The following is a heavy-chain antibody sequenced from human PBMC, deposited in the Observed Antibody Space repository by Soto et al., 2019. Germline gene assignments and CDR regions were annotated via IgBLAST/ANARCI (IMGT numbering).Heavy chain of an antibody. CDR2: IDRSGSTI. CDR3: ARVVHYYDSSGPDY. CDR1: GFTFSSYE. Sequence: GGSLRLSCAASGFTFSSYEMNWVRQAPGKGLEWVSYIDRSGSTIYYADSVKGRFTISRDNAKNSLYLQMNSLRAGDTAVYFCARVVHYYDSSGPDYWGQGTLVTVSS. D-gene: IGHD3-22*01. J-gene: IGHJ4*02. V-gene: IGHV3-48*03.